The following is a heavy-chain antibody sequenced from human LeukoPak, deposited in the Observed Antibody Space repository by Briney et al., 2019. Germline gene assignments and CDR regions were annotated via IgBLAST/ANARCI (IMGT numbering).Heavy chain of an antibody. D-gene: IGHD6-13*01. J-gene: IGHJ6*03. CDR3: ARDNLGQIAATGYMDV. Sequence: ASVKVSCKASGYTFTHYYIYWMTQAPGQGLEWMGWINPNSGGTNYAQKFQGRVTMTRDTSISPAYMELSRLRSDDTAVYYCARDNLGQIAATGYMDVWGKGTTVTVSS. CDR1: GYTFTHYY. CDR2: INPNSGGT. V-gene: IGHV1-2*02.